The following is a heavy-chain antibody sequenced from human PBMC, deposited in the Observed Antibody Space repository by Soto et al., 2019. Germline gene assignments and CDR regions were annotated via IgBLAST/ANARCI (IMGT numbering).Heavy chain of an antibody. CDR3: ARYSYGFFSWARKENWFDP. CDR1: GASISSGDYY. J-gene: IGHJ5*02. V-gene: IGHV4-30-4*01. CDR2: IYYSGST. D-gene: IGHD5-18*01. Sequence: SLSLTCPVSGASISSGDYYWSWIRQPPGKGLEWIGYIYYSGSTYYNPSLKSRVTISVDTSKNQFSLKLSSVTAADTAVYYCARYSYGFFSWARKENWFDPWGQGTPVTVSS.